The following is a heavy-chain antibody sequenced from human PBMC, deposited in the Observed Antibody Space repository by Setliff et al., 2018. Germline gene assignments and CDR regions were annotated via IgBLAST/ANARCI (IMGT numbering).Heavy chain of an antibody. D-gene: IGHD4-17*01. CDR2: INHSGSS. J-gene: IGHJ6*04. CDR1: GGSLSGYY. CDR3: ARYGTEYGDYEIPGDV. Sequence: KPSETLSLTCAVYGGSLSGYYWTWIRLPPGKGLEWIGEINHSGSSNNNPSLKGRVSISVDTSKKQFYLKLTSVTAADTAVYYCARYGTEYGDYEIPGDVWGKGTTVTVSS. V-gene: IGHV4-34*01.